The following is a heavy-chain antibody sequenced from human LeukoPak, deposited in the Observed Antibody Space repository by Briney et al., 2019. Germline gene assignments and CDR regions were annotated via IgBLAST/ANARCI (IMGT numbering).Heavy chain of an antibody. D-gene: IGHD3-10*01. CDR3: ARDLSTGGYYYYYMDV. V-gene: IGHV3-74*01. CDR2: INSDGSST. J-gene: IGHJ6*03. Sequence: PGGSLRLTCAASGFTFSSYSMNWVSQAPGKGLVWVSRINSDGSSTSYADSVKGRFTISRDNAKNTLYLQMNSLRAEDTAVYYCARDLSTGGYYYYYMDVWGKGTTVTVSS. CDR1: GFTFSSYS.